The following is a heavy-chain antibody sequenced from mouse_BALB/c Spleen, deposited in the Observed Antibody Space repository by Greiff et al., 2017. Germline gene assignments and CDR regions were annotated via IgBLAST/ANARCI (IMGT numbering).Heavy chain of an antibody. D-gene: IGHD1-1*01. V-gene: IGHV2-9*02. CDR3: AREGLLRFYAMDY. Sequence: VKLVESGPGLVAPSQSLSITCTVSGFSLTSYGVHWVRQPPGKGLEWLGVIWAGGSTNYNSALMSRLSISKDNSKSQVFLKMNSLQTDDTAMYYCAREGLLRFYAMDYWGQGTSVTVSS. J-gene: IGHJ4*01. CDR1: GFSLTSYG. CDR2: IWAGGST.